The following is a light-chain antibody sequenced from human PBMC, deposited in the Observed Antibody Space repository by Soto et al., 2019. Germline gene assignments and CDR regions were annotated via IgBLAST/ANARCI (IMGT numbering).Light chain of an antibody. V-gene: IGKV1-5*01. J-gene: IGKJ1*01. CDR1: QSISSW. CDR2: DAS. CDR3: QQYNSYWT. Sequence: DIHMTQSPSTLSASVGHRVTITCRASQSISSWLAWYQQKPGKAPKLLIYDASSLESGVPSRFSGSGSGTEFTLTISSLQPDDFATYYCQQYNSYWTFGQGTKVDIK.